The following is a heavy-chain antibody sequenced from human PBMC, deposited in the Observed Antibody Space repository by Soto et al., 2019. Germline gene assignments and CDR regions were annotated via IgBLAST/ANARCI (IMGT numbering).Heavy chain of an antibody. Sequence: PGGSLRLSCAASGFTFSSYAMHWVRQAPGKGLEWVAVISYDGSNKYYADSVKGRFTISRDNSKNTLYLQMNSLRAEDTAVYYCARDGLDFFDCSGYYSGYYAYWSQGSLDPVSS. CDR1: GFTFSSYA. CDR3: ARDGLDFFDCSGYYSGYYAY. CDR2: ISYDGSNK. D-gene: IGHD3-22*01. J-gene: IGHJ4*02. V-gene: IGHV3-30-3*01.